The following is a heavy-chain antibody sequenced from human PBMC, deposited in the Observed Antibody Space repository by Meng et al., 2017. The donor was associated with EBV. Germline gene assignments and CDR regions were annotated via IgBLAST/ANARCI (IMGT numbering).Heavy chain of an antibody. CDR3: TRMSSPLDY. J-gene: IGHJ4*02. CDR1: RFTFSGSA. V-gene: IGHV3-73*02. D-gene: IGHD2-2*01. Sequence: VLLGAPGRGLVQPVVSRKLSCASSRFTFSGSAMHWSRQAAGKGLEWVGRIRSKAKSYATAYAASVKGRFTISRDDSKNTAYLQMNSLKTEDTTVYYCTRMSSPLDYWGQRTLVTVSS. CDR2: IRSKAKSYAT.